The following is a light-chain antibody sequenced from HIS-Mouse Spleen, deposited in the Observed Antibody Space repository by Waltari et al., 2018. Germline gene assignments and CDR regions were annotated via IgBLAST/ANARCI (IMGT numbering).Light chain of an antibody. CDR3: SSYTSSSTLEV. CDR2: EVS. J-gene: IGLJ2*01. V-gene: IGLV2-14*01. CDR1: SSDVGGYNY. Sequence: QSALTQPASVSGSPGQSIPISCTGTSSDVGGYNYFSWYQQHPGKAPKLMIYEVSNRPSGVSNRFSGSKSGNTASLTISGLQAEDEADYYCSSYTSSSTLEVFGGGTKLTVL.